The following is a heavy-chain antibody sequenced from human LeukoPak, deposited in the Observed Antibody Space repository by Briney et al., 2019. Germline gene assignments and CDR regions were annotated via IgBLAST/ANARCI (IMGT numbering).Heavy chain of an antibody. CDR2: INWNGGST. CDR1: GFNFDNYG. CDR3: ARDHFRVVDAFDI. J-gene: IGHJ3*02. Sequence: GGSLRLPCAASGFNFDNYGMSWVRQAPGKGLERVSGINWNGGSTSYADSVKGRFTISRDNAKNSLYLQMNSLRAEDTALYYCARDHFRVVDAFDIWGQGTMVTVSS. V-gene: IGHV3-20*04. D-gene: IGHD2-21*01.